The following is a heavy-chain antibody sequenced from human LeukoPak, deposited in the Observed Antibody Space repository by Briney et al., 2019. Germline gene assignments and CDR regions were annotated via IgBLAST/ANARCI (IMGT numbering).Heavy chain of an antibody. CDR2: ISAYNGNT. CDR1: GHTFNNHF. J-gene: IGHJ4*02. D-gene: IGHD6-19*01. CDR3: ARDVRGSGWYYFDY. V-gene: IGHV1-18*04. Sequence: ASVTVSCKSSGHTFNNHFIHWVRQAPGQGPEWMGWISAYNGNTNYAQKLHGRVSMTTDTSTSTAYVELRSLTSDDTAVYYCARDVRGSGWYYFDYWGQGTLVTVSS.